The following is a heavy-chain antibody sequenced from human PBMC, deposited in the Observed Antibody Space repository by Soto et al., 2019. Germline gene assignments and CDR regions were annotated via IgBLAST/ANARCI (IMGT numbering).Heavy chain of an antibody. D-gene: IGHD3-22*01. CDR2: IIPIIGTT. CDR1: GGTFSSYA. V-gene: IGHV1-69*01. Sequence: QVQLVQSGAEVKKLGSSVKVPCKASGGTFSSYAISWVRQAPGQGLEWMGGIIPIIGTTNYAQKFQGRVTITADESTSTAYMELSSLRSEDTAVYYCARAEGDSSGYYNWFDPWGQGTLVTVSS. CDR3: ARAEGDSSGYYNWFDP. J-gene: IGHJ5*02.